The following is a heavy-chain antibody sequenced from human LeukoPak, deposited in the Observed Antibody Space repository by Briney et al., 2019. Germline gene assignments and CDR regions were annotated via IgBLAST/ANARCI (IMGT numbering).Heavy chain of an antibody. CDR3: ARDLRELATSAFDY. V-gene: IGHV3-33*08. J-gene: IGHJ4*02. CDR2: IWYDGSNK. D-gene: IGHD5-12*01. CDR1: GFTFSSYG. Sequence: GGSLRLSCAASGFTFSSYGMHWVRQAPGKGLEWVAVIWYDGSNKYYADSVKGRFTISRDNSKNTLYLQMNSLRAEDTAVYYCARDLRELATSAFDYWGQGTLVTVSS.